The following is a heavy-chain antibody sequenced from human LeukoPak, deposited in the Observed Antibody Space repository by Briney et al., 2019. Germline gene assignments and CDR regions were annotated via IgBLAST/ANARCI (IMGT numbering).Heavy chain of an antibody. V-gene: IGHV3-21*01. D-gene: IGHD6-13*01. CDR3: ARVEQQLKAASFPS. Sequence: AGGSLRLSCAASGFTFSSYSMNWVRQAPGKGLEWVSSISSSSSYIYYADSVKGRFTISRDNAKNSLYLQMNSLRAEDTAVYYCARVEQQLKAASFPSWGQGTLVTVSS. CDR1: GFTFSSYS. J-gene: IGHJ4*02. CDR2: ISSSSSYI.